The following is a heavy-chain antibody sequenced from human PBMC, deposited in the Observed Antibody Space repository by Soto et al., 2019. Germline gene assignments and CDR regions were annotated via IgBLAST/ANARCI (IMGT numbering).Heavy chain of an antibody. CDR2: IYYSGST. J-gene: IGHJ1*01. CDR3: ARDDYGDYFPYFQH. Sequence: PSETLSLTCTVSGGSISSYYWSWIRQPPGKGLEWIGYIYYSGSTNYNPSLKSRVTISVDTSKNQFSLKLSSVTAADTAVYYCARDDYGDYFPYFQHWGQGTLVTVSS. D-gene: IGHD4-17*01. V-gene: IGHV4-59*01. CDR1: GGSISSYY.